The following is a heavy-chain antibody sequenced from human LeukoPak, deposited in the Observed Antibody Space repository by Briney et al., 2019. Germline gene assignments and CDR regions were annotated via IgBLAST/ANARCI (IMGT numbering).Heavy chain of an antibody. V-gene: IGHV3-23*01. Sequence: PGGPLRPSCAASGFTFTTYAITWVRQAPGKGLEWVSTISGSGGSTYYADSVKGRFTISRDSSKNTLYLQMNSLRAEDTAIYYCAKLLVPTRLFDAFDIWGQGTMVTVSS. D-gene: IGHD2-8*02. CDR2: ISGSGGST. CDR3: AKLLVPTRLFDAFDI. CDR1: GFTFTTYA. J-gene: IGHJ3*02.